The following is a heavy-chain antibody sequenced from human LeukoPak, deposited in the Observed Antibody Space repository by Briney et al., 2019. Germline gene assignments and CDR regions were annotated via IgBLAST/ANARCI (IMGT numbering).Heavy chain of an antibody. V-gene: IGHV5-51*01. J-gene: IGHJ2*01. CDR3: ASRNPNHYDSSVYNDWYFDL. CDR1: GYSFNSYY. D-gene: IGHD3-22*01. Sequence: GESLKISCKGSGYSFNSYYIAWVRQMPGKGLEWMGIVHPGDSDTRYGPSFEGQVTISADKSISTAYLQWGSLEASDTAMYYCASRNPNHYDSSVYNDWYFDLWGRGTLVTVSS. CDR2: VHPGDSDT.